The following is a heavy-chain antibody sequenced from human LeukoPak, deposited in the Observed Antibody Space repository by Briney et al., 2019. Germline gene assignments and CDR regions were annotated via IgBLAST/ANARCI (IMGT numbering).Heavy chain of an antibody. CDR1: GYTFTSYG. J-gene: IGHJ5*02. V-gene: IGHV1-18*01. D-gene: IGHD3-22*01. Sequence: ASVKVSCKASGYTFTSYGFSWVRQAPGQGLDWMAWISAYDGNTNYAQNFQGRVTMTTDTSTSTAYMELRSLRSDDTAVCYCARAGAYFYDSSAYGAWGQGTLVTVSS. CDR3: ARAGAYFYDSSAYGA. CDR2: ISAYDGNT.